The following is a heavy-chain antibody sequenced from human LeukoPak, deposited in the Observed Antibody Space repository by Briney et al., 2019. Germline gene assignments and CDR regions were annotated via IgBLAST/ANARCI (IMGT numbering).Heavy chain of an antibody. CDR2: INHSGRT. CDR3: ARPVSGSSGWYYNY. D-gene: IGHD6-19*01. CDR1: GGSFSGYY. V-gene: IGHV4-34*01. Sequence: CAXXGGSFSGYYXSWIRQPPGKGLEWIGEINHSGRTNYNTSLKRRVTISVEKTKKQFSLKKSSVTAADTAVYYCARPVSGSSGWYYNYWGQGTLVTVSS. J-gene: IGHJ4*02.